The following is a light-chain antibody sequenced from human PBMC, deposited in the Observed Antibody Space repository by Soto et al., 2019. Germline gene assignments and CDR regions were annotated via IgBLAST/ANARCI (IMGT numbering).Light chain of an antibody. CDR3: CSYAGTYV. CDR1: SSDVGSYNL. CDR2: EVS. J-gene: IGLJ1*01. Sequence: QSALTQPASVSGSPGQSITISCTGTSSDVGSYNLVSWYQHHPGKAPKLMIFEVSKRPSGVSNRFSGSKSGNTASLTISGLQAEDEAEYYCCSYAGTYVFGTGTHLTVL. V-gene: IGLV2-23*02.